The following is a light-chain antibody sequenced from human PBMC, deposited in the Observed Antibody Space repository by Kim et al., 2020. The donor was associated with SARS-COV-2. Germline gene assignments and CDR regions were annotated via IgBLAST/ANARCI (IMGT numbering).Light chain of an antibody. J-gene: IGKJ2*01. CDR2: AAS. CDR3: QQLNSYPPT. CDR1: QGISGY. V-gene: IGKV1-9*01. Sequence: SASVGDRVTIACRTSQGISGYLTWCQQQPAKAPKLLIYAASTLQGGVPSRFSGSGSGTEFTLTIGSLQPEDFATYYCQQLNSYPPTFGQGTKLEI.